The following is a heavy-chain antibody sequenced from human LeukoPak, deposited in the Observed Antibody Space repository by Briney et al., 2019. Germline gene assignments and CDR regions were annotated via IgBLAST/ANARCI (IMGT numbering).Heavy chain of an antibody. D-gene: IGHD2-21*02. J-gene: IGHJ5*02. CDR2: ISSSSSYI. CDR3: ARDRGYCGGDCYSVNWFDP. CDR1: GFTFSSYS. Sequence: PGGSLRLSCAASGFTFSSYSMNWVRQAPGKGLEWVSSISSSSSYIYYADSVKGRFTISRDNAKNSLNLQMNSLRAEDTAVYYCARDRGYCGGDCYSVNWFDPWGQGTLVTVSS. V-gene: IGHV3-21*01.